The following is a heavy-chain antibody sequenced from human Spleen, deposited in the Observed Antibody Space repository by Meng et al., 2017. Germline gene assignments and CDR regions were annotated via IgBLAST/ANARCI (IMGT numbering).Heavy chain of an antibody. D-gene: IGHD6-13*01. CDR3: AAPGRPDY. V-gene: IGHV4-31*09. J-gene: IGHJ4*02. CDR2: VSYTGSA. Sequence: QVQLQESGPGLVKPSQTLSLTCTVSGASISRIGYYWSWIRQHPGKGLEWIGSVSYTGSANYNPSLKSRVTILVDESRSYFSLRLSSVPAADTALSYIAAPGRPDYWGQGTLVTVSS. CDR1: GASISRIGYY.